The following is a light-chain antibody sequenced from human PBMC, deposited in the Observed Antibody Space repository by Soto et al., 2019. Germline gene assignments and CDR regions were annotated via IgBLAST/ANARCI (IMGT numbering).Light chain of an antibody. CDR2: DVS. V-gene: IGLV2-11*01. CDR3: CSYAGSNTHVV. J-gene: IGLJ2*01. CDR1: SSDVGAYNC. Sequence: QSALTQPRSVSGSPGQSVTISCTGTSSDVGAYNCVSWYQHHPGKAPKLMIYDVSKRPSGVPDRFSGSKSGNTASLTISGLQAEEEVDYYCCSYAGSNTHVVFGGGTKLTVL.